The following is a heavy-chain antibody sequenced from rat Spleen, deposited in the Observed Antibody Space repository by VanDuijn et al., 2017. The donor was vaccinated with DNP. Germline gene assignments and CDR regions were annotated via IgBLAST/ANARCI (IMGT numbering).Heavy chain of an antibody. CDR2: ISNSGDTT. J-gene: IGHJ3*01. Sequence: EVQVVESGGGLVQPGKSLKLSCAASGFSFSNHGMAWVRQAPTKGLEWVASISNSGDTTHYRDSVKGRFTISRDDAKNTLYLQMDSLRSEDTATYYCARDDYSSHIPFAYWGQGALVTVSS. V-gene: IGHV5S13*01. CDR3: ARDDYSSHIPFAY. D-gene: IGHD1-2*01. CDR1: GFSFSNHG.